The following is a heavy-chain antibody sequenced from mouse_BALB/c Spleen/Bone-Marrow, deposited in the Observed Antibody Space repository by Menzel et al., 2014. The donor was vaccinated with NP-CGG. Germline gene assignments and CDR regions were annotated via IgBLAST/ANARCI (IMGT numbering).Heavy chain of an antibody. Sequence: EVPVVESGGGLVQPGGSLKLSCATSGFTFSDYYMYWVRQTPEQRLEWVAYITKGGGSTYYPDIVKGRFTISRDNAKNTLYLQMSRLKSEDTAMYYCARQLAYAMDYWGQGTSVTVSS. J-gene: IGHJ4*01. D-gene: IGHD4-1*01. CDR2: ITKGGGST. CDR1: GFTFSDYY. V-gene: IGHV5-12*02. CDR3: ARQLAYAMDY.